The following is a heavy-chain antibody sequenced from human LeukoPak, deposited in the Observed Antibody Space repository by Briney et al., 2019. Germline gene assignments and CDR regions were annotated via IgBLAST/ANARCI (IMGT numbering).Heavy chain of an antibody. CDR3: ARESGAFSPFGF. V-gene: IGHV4-4*02. J-gene: IGHJ4*02. CDR1: GGSILTTNW. Sequence: SGTLSLTCAVSGGSILTTNWWSWVRQTPGKGLEWIGEVHLSGASNYNPSLKSRVSMSIDKSKNQLSLKLTSVTAADTAMYYCARESGAFSPFGFWGQGTLVTVSS. CDR2: VHLSGAS. D-gene: IGHD1-26*01.